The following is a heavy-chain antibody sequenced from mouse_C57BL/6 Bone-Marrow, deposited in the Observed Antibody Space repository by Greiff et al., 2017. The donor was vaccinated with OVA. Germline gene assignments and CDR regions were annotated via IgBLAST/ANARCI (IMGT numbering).Heavy chain of an antibody. CDR2: ISSGSSTI. D-gene: IGHD1-1*01. CDR3: ARHYGSSYRGDY. V-gene: IGHV5-17*01. J-gene: IGHJ2*01. CDR1: GFTFSDYG. Sequence: EVKVVESGGGLVKPGGSLKLSCAASGFTFSDYGMHWVRQAPEKGLEWVAYISSGSSTIYYADTVKGRFTISRDNAKNTLFLQMTSLRSEDTAMYYCARHYGSSYRGDYWGQGTTLTVSS.